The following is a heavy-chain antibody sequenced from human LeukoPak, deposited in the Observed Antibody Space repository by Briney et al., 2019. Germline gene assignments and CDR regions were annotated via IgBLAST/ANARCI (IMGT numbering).Heavy chain of an antibody. Sequence: SQTLSLTCAISGDSVSSNSATWNWIRQSPSRGLEWLGSTYYRSKWYNDYALSVKSRITINPDTSTNQFSLHLNSVTPEDTAVYYCARDLAGFGGYSYGMVDYWGQGTLVTVSS. CDR1: GDSVSSNSAT. J-gene: IGHJ4*02. CDR3: ARDLAGFGGYSYGMVDY. D-gene: IGHD5-18*01. CDR2: TYYRSKWYN. V-gene: IGHV6-1*01.